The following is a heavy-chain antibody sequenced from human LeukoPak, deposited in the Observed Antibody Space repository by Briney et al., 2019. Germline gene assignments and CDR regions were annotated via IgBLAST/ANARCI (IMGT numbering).Heavy chain of an antibody. Sequence: QPGRSLRLSCAASGFTFSSYGMHWVRQAPGKGLEWVAVIWYDGSNKYYADSVKGRFTISRDNSKNTLYLQMNSLRAEDTAVYNCARGHYDNFGWNDYWGQGTLVTVSS. D-gene: IGHD3-16*01. CDR3: ARGHYDNFGWNDY. J-gene: IGHJ4*02. V-gene: IGHV3-33*01. CDR1: GFTFSSYG. CDR2: IWYDGSNK.